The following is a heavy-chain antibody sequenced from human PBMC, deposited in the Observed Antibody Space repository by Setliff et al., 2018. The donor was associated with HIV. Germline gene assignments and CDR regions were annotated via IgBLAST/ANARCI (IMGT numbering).Heavy chain of an antibody. J-gene: IGHJ4*02. CDR2: ITRNRGTI. V-gene: IGHV3-48*01. D-gene: IGHD6-19*01. Sequence: ETLSLSCAASGFTLDNYAMSWVRQRPGEGLEWVASITRNRGTIYYADSVKGRFTISRDNAKNSLSLQMNSLRAEGTAVYYCARELYSTGKSLDFWGQGTLVTVSS. CDR1: GFTLDNYA. CDR3: ARELYSTGKSLDF.